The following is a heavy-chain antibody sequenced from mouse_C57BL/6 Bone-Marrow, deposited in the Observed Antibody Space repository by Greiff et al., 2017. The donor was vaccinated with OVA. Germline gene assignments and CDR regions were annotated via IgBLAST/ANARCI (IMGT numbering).Heavy chain of an antibody. CDR3: GRSGYDGYPGWFAY. CDR2: IYPGGGYT. J-gene: IGHJ3*01. CDR1: GYTFTNYW. D-gene: IGHD2-3*01. Sequence: VQLQQSGAELVRPGTSVKMSCKASGYTFTNYWIGWAKQRPGHGLEWIGDIYPGGGYTNYNEKFKGKATLTADKSSSTAYMQFSSLTSEDSAIYYCGRSGYDGYPGWFAYWGRGTLVTVSA. V-gene: IGHV1-63*01.